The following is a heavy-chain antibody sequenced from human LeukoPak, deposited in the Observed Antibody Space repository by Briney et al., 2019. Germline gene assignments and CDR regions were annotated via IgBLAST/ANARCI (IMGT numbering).Heavy chain of an antibody. CDR3: VRGGPSTWF. V-gene: IGHV3-74*01. Sequence: GGSLRLSCAASGFTFKLYWMHWVRQVPGKGPVWVARINDDGSDTVYADSVKGRFTISRDDVKNMLFLQMNSLRGEDTAVYHCVRGGPSTWFWGQGTLVTVSS. J-gene: IGHJ4*02. CDR2: INDDGSDT. CDR1: GFTFKLYW. D-gene: IGHD3-22*01.